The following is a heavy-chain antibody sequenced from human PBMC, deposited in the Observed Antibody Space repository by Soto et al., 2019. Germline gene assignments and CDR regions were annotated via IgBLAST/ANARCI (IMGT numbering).Heavy chain of an antibody. D-gene: IGHD3-10*01. J-gene: IGHJ4*02. V-gene: IGHV3-7*01. CDR1: GLNIKNFW. Sequence: VQLVESGGGLVQPGGSLRLSCVVSGLNIKNFWMSWARQAPGKGPEWVANINPDGTTMDYVDSAKGRFTISRDNAKNSVYLQMDSLRAEDTAVYYCSANQYYGSGGDWGQGALVTVSS. CDR2: INPDGTTM. CDR3: SANQYYGSGGD.